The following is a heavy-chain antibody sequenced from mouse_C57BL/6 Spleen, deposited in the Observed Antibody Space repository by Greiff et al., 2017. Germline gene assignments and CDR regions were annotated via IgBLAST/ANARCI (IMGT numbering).Heavy chain of an antibody. CDR3: ARGGNRGYFDY. D-gene: IGHD2-1*01. CDR1: GYSITSGYY. J-gene: IGHJ2*01. Sequence: EVKLMESGPGLVKPSPSLSLTCPVTGYSITSGYYWNWIRQFPGNKLEWMGYISYDGSNNYNPSLKNRISITRDTSKNQFFLKLNSVTTEDTATYYCARGGNRGYFDYWGQGTTLTVSS. CDR2: ISYDGSN. V-gene: IGHV3-6*01.